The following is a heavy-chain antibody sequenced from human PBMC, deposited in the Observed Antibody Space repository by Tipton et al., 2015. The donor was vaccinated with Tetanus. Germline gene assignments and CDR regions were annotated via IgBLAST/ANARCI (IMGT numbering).Heavy chain of an antibody. CDR2: IAHDGNYK. V-gene: IGHV3-30-3*01. CDR1: GITFSSFA. D-gene: IGHD4/OR15-4a*01. J-gene: IGHJ4*02. CDR3: VRDNFGVDY. Sequence: RSLRLSCAASGITFSSFAMHWVRQAPGKGLEWVSFIAHDGNYKYEVESVKGRFTISRDNSGSTLFLQMNSLRAEDTAVYYCVRDNFGVDYWGRGTLVTVSS.